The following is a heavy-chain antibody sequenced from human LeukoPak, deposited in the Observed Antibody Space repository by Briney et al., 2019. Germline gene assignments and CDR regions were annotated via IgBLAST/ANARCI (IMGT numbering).Heavy chain of an antibody. J-gene: IGHJ4*02. D-gene: IGHD3-10*01. CDR3: ARGLRWGITMDRARTYFDY. CDR2: INHSGST. CDR1: GGSFSGYY. V-gene: IGHV4-34*01. Sequence: PSETLSLTCAVYGGSFSGYYWSRIRQPPGKGLEWIGEINHSGSTNYNPSLKSRVTISVDTSKNQFSLKLSSVTAADTAVYYCARGLRWGITMDRARTYFDYWGQGTLVTVSS.